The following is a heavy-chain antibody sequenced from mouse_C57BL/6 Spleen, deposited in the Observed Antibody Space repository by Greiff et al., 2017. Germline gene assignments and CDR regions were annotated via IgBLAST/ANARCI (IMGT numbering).Heavy chain of an antibody. V-gene: IGHV1-69*01. D-gene: IGHD1-1*01. CDR3: ARCTTVVPFDD. CDR1: GFTFTSYW. Sequence: QVQLQQSGAELVMPGASVKLSCTASGFTFTSYWMHWVRQRPGKGLEWIGEIDPSDSSTNYDQKFKGKSTLTVDKSSITAYMQLSSLTSEDSAVYYCARCTTVVPFDDRGQGTTLTVAT. CDR2: IDPSDSST. J-gene: IGHJ2*01.